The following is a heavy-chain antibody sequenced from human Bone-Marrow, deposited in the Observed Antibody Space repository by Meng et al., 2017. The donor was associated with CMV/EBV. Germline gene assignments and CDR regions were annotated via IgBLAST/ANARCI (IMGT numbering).Heavy chain of an antibody. CDR2: INFHVGDT. J-gene: IGHJ4*02. V-gene: IGHV1-18*01. Sequence: ASVKVSCKTSAYTFNNYPINWVRQAPGRGLQWMGRINFHVGDTNLAQSFQDRVTLTADRSTRSTYMELRNLTSDDTAIYYCARGGGENAFDLWAQGTLVTVSS. CDR1: AYTFNNYP. D-gene: IGHD3-10*01. CDR3: ARGGGENAFDL.